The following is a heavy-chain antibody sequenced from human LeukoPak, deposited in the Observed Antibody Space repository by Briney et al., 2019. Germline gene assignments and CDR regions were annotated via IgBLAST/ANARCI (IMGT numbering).Heavy chain of an antibody. Sequence: SQTLSLTCAISGDSVSSNVASWDWIRQSPSRGLEWLGRTYYRSKWYNDYALFVKGRITINADTSKNQFFLQMNSVTPEDTAVYYCARDMSDWGHGTPVTVSS. CDR3: ARDMSD. D-gene: IGHD3-3*01. CDR2: TYYRSKWYN. J-gene: IGHJ4*01. CDR1: GDSVSSNVAS. V-gene: IGHV6-1*01.